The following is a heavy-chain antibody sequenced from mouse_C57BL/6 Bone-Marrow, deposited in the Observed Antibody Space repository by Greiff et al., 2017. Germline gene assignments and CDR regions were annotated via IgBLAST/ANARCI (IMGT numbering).Heavy chain of an antibody. J-gene: IGHJ4*01. CDR2: INSDGGST. Sequence: EVKVEESGGGLVQPGESLKLSCESNEYEFPSHDMSWVRKTPEKRLELVAAINSDGGSTYYPDTMERRFIISRDNTKKTLYLQMSSLRSEDTALYYCARQGDGYYGAMDYWGQGTSVTVSS. D-gene: IGHD2-3*01. V-gene: IGHV5-2*03. CDR3: ARQGDGYYGAMDY. CDR1: EYEFPSHD.